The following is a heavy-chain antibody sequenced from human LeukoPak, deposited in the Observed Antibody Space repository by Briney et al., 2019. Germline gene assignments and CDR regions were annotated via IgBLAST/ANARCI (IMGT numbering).Heavy chain of an antibody. D-gene: IGHD6-19*01. CDR1: GGSISSDGYY. V-gene: IGHV4-34*01. CDR2: INHSGST. Sequence: PSETLSLTCTVSGGSISSDGYYWSWIRQPPGKGLEWIGEINHSGSTNYNPSLKSRVTISVDTSKNQFSLKLSSVTAADTAVYYCARGLAVAGTSWGQGTLVTVSS. J-gene: IGHJ4*02. CDR3: ARGLAVAGTS.